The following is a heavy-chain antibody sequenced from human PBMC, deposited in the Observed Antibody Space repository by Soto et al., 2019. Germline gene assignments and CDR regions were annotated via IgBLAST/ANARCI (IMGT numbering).Heavy chain of an antibody. CDR3: ARDLGGLPSSSGSYNGLDV. Sequence: SETLSLTCTVSGGSLSSRGYYWGWIRQLPGKGLEWIGYIYYSGSTYYNPSLRSRVTMSVDTSKNQFSLKLRSVTAADTAVYYCARDLGGLPSSSGSYNGLDVWGQGTTVNVSS. CDR2: IYYSGST. CDR1: GGSLSSRGYY. J-gene: IGHJ6*02. D-gene: IGHD3-10*01. V-gene: IGHV4-31*03.